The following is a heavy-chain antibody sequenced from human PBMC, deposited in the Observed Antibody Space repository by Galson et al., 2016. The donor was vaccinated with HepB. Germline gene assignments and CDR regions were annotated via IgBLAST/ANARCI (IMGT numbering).Heavy chain of an antibody. Sequence: SLRLSCAASGFTFSTYWMHWVRQAPGRGLVWVSRINSDGSSTGFADSVKGRFTISRDNAKNTLHLQMNSLRAEDTAVYYCARGGSRPIDYWGQGTLVAVSS. CDR1: GFTFSTYW. CDR2: INSDGSST. J-gene: IGHJ4*02. D-gene: IGHD1-26*01. CDR3: ARGGSRPIDY. V-gene: IGHV3-74*01.